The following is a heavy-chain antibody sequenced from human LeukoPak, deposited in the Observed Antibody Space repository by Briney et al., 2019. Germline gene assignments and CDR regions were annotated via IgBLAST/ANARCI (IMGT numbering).Heavy chain of an antibody. D-gene: IGHD3-10*01. J-gene: IGHJ4*02. V-gene: IGHV4-61*02. CDR3: ARDRLTMVRGVTVFDF. CDR1: GGSISSGSYY. CDR2: IYTSGCT. Sequence: PSETLSLTCTVSGGSISSGSYYWSWIRQPAGKGLEWIGRIYTSGCTNYNPSLKSRVTISVDTSKNQFSLQLSSVTAADTAVYYCARDRLTMVRGVTVFDFWGQGTRVTVSS.